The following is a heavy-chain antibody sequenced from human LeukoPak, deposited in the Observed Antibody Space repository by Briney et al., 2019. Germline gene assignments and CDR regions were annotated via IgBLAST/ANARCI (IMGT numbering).Heavy chain of an antibody. D-gene: IGHD6-19*01. CDR1: GYTFTSYY. CDR2: INPSGGST. CDR3: ARSSSGWYLNDY. J-gene: IGHJ4*02. V-gene: IGHV1-46*01. Sequence: GASVKVSCKASGYTFTSYYMHWVRQAPGQGLEWMGIINPSGGSTSYAQKFQDRVTMTRDTSISTAYMELSRLRSDDTAVYYCARSSSGWYLNDYWGQGTLVTVSS.